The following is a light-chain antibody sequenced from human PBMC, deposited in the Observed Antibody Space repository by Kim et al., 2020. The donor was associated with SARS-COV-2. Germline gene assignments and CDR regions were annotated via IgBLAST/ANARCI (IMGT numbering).Light chain of an antibody. CDR1: SNNVGNQG. J-gene: IGLJ3*02. Sequence: RQTATLTCPGNSNNVGNQGAAWLQQHQCHTPKHLSYRNNNRPSGISERLSASRSGNTASLTITGLQPEDEADYYCSAWDSSLSAWVFGGGTQLTVL. V-gene: IGLV10-54*01. CDR2: RNN. CDR3: SAWDSSLSAWV.